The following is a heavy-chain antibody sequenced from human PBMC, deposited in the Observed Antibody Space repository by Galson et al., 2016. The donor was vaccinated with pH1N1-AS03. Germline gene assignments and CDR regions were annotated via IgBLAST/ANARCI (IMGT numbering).Heavy chain of an antibody. Sequence: QSGAEVKKPGEALKISCKGSGFKFTTYWIGWVRQMPGKGLEWVGIIYPDDSETRYPPSFQGQVTVSADNSINTAYLQWSGLKASDTAMYYCVRGYGHPDYWGQGTLVTGSS. CDR2: IYPDDSET. CDR1: GFKFTTYW. CDR3: VRGYGHPDY. J-gene: IGHJ4*02. D-gene: IGHD6-13*01. V-gene: IGHV5-51*03.